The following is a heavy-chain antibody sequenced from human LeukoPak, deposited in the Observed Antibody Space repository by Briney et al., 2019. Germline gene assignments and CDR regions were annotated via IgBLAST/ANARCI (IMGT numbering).Heavy chain of an antibody. D-gene: IGHD3-10*01. Sequence: PGGSLRLSCAASGFTFTSYAMSWVRQTPGKGLEWVASMSGGGDSDYYADSVKGRFTVSRDKSKNTLYVQMNSLRAEDTAVYYCAKGGLAYYYSSGMAYWGQGTLVTVSS. CDR3: AKGGLAYYYSSGMAY. V-gene: IGHV3-23*01. J-gene: IGHJ4*02. CDR1: GFTFTSYA. CDR2: MSGGGDSD.